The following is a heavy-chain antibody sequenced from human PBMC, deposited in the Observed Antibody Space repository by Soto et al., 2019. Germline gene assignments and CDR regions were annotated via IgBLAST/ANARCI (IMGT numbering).Heavy chain of an antibody. D-gene: IGHD1-26*01. CDR3: ARVLER. Sequence: QLQLQESGSGLVKPSQTLSLTCAVSGGSLSSGGYSWSWIRQPPGNGLVWIGYIYHSGSTSYNASLMSRVPIAVAMSKNQISLKVSSVTDTETAVYYWARVLERWGQGTLTTVYS. CDR1: GGSLSSGGYS. V-gene: IGHV4-30-2*01. CDR2: IYHSGST. J-gene: IGHJ4*02.